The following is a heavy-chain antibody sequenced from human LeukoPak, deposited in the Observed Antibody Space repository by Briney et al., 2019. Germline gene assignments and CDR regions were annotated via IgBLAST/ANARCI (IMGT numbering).Heavy chain of an antibody. CDR1: GYTFTGYY. D-gene: IGHD6-19*01. CDR2: INPNSGGT. Sequence: GASVKVSCKASGYTFTGYYMHWVRQAPGQGLEWMGWINPNSGGTNYAQKFQGWVTMTRDTSISTAYMELSRLRSDDTAVYYCARDSLAVAGNGAFDIWGQGTMVTVSS. V-gene: IGHV1-2*04. J-gene: IGHJ3*02. CDR3: ARDSLAVAGNGAFDI.